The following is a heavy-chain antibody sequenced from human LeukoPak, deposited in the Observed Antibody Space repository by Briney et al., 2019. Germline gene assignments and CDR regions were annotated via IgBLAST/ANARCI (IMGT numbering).Heavy chain of an antibody. D-gene: IGHD5-18*01. CDR3: ARIEDVTRGYNHAYYFDY. CDR1: DYSISSDYY. V-gene: IGHV4-38-2*02. Sequence: SSETLSLTCTVSDYSISSDYYWGWIRQPPGKGLEWIGNIFHNGNTYYNPSLKSRVTMSIDTSKKQFSLKLRTATAADTAVYYCARIEDVTRGYNHAYYFDYWGQGTLVTVSS. J-gene: IGHJ4*02. CDR2: IFHNGNT.